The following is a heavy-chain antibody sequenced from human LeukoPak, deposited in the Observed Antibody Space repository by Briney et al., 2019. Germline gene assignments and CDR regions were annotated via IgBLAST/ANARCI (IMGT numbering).Heavy chain of an antibody. CDR3: AKDLINYYDRGGPLDY. Sequence: GRSLRLSCAASGFTFSSYGMHWVRQAPGKGLEWVADIWYDGSNKYYADSVKGRFTISRDNSKNTLYLQMNSLKPEDTAVYYCAKDLINYYDRGGPLDYWGQGTLVTVSS. D-gene: IGHD3-22*01. CDR2: IWYDGSNK. J-gene: IGHJ4*02. CDR1: GFTFSSYG. V-gene: IGHV3-33*06.